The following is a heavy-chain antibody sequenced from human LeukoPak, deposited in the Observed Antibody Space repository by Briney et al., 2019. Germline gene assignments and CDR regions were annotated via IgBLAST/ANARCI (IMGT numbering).Heavy chain of an antibody. D-gene: IGHD1/OR15-1a*01. J-gene: IGHJ4*02. Sequence: PGGSLRLSFAASGXPFSVSCMHWFRQVPGKGLMWVSRITTDETTTYADSVRGRFSISRDNAKNTVYLQMNSLRVEDTAVYYCAKDWFATTDYWGQGILVTVSS. V-gene: IGHV3-74*01. CDR1: GXPFSVSC. CDR2: ITTDETT. CDR3: AKDWFATTDY.